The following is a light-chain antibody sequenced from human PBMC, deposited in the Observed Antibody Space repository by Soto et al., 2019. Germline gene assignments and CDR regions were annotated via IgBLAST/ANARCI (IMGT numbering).Light chain of an antibody. J-gene: IGLJ2*01. V-gene: IGLV1-40*01. CDR1: SSNIGAGYD. Sequence: QSVLTQPPSVSXAPGQRVTIXCTGSSSNIGAGYDVHWYQQLPGTAPKLLIYGNSNRPSGVPDRFSGSKSGTSASLAITGLQAEDEADYYCQSYDSSVSKVVFGGGTKLTVL. CDR2: GNS. CDR3: QSYDSSVSKVV.